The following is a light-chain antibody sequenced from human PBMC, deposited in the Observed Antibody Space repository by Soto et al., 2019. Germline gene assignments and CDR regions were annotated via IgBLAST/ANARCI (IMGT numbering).Light chain of an antibody. CDR2: GAS. CDR3: QQYGSSAPIT. V-gene: IGKV3-20*01. CDR1: QSVSSY. J-gene: IGKJ5*01. Sequence: EIVLTKSPATLCLSPGERSTLSLRPSQSVSSYLAWYQQKPGQGPRLLIYGASSRATGTPDRFSGSGSGTDFTLTINRLEPEDFALYYCQQYGSSAPITFGQGTRLEIK.